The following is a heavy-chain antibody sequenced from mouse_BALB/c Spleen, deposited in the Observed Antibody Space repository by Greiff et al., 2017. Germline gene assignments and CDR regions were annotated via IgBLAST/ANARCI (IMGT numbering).Heavy chain of an antibody. CDR2: IYPGSGST. Sequence: LQQPGSELVRPGASVKLSCKASGYTFTSYWMHWVKQRPGQGLEWIGNIYPGSGSTNYDEKFKSKATLTVDTSSSTAYMQLSSLTCEDSAVYYCTREDGYEYYFDYWGQGTTLTVSS. CDR3: TREDGYEYYFDY. CDR1: GYTFTSYW. D-gene: IGHD2-2*01. J-gene: IGHJ2*01. V-gene: IGHV1S22*01.